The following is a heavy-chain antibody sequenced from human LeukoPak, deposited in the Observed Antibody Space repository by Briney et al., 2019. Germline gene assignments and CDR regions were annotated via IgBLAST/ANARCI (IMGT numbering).Heavy chain of an antibody. CDR2: IYPGDSDT. Sequence: GESLKISCKGSGYSFASYWIGWVRQMPGKGLEWMGIIYPGDSDTRYSPSFQGQVTISADKSISTAYLQWSGLKASDTAMYYCARLARYCSGGGSHFDSWGQGTLVTVSS. D-gene: IGHD2-15*01. J-gene: IGHJ4*02. CDR1: GYSFASYW. V-gene: IGHV5-51*01. CDR3: ARLARYCSGGGSHFDS.